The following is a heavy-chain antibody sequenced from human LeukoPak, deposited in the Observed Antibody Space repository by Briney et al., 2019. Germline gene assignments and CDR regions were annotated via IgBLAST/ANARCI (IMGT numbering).Heavy chain of an antibody. Sequence: GRSLRLSCAASGFTFSSYAMHWVRQAPGKGLEWVAVISYDGSNKYYADSVKGRFTISRDKSKNTLYLQMNSLRAEDTAVYYCARDKASITMIVVVTYFDYWGQGTLVTVSS. V-gene: IGHV3-30-3*01. CDR2: ISYDGSNK. D-gene: IGHD3-22*01. J-gene: IGHJ4*02. CDR1: GFTFSSYA. CDR3: ARDKASITMIVVVTYFDY.